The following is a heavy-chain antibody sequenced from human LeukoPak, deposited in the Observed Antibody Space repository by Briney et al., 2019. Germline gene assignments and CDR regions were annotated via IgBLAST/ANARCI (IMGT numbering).Heavy chain of an antibody. V-gene: IGHV3-30*03. CDR2: ISYDGSNK. D-gene: IGHD2-21*02. J-gene: IGHJ4*02. Sequence: GGSLRLSCAAPGFTFSSFGMHWVRQAPGKGLEWVTVISYDGSNKYYADSVKGRFTISRDNSKNTLYLQMNSLRAEDTAVYYCAGVTANPYWGQGTLVTVSS. CDR3: AGVTANPY. CDR1: GFTFSSFG.